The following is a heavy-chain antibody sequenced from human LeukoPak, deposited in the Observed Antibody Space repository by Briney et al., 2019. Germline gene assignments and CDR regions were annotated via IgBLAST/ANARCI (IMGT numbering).Heavy chain of an antibody. V-gene: IGHV4-4*07. CDR1: GGSISSYY. D-gene: IGHD4-17*01. CDR2: IYTSGST. J-gene: IGHJ5*02. Sequence: SETLSLTCTVSGGSISSYYRSWIRQPAGKGLEWIGRIYTSGSTNYNPSLKSRVTMSVDTSKNQFSLKLSSVTAADTAVYYCARDVGTVTTDNWFDPWGQGTLVTVSS. CDR3: ARDVGTVTTDNWFDP.